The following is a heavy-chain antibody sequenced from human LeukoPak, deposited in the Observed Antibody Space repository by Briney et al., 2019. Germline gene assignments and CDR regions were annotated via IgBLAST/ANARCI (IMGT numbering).Heavy chain of an antibody. CDR1: GYTFTGYY. CDR2: INPNSGGT. V-gene: IGHV1-2*02. Sequence: ASVKVSCKASGYTFTGYYMHWVRQAPGQGPEWMGWINPNSGGTNYAQKFQGRVTMTGDTSFSTAYMELSRLRSDDTAVYYCARRAGAVTGTGYYSYYYYLDVWGKGTTVSVSS. CDR3: ARRAGAVTGTGYYSYYYYLDV. J-gene: IGHJ6*03. D-gene: IGHD6-19*01.